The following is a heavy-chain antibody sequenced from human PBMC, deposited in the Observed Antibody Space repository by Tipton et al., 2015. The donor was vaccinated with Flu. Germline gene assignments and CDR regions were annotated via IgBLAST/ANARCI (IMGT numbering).Heavy chain of an antibody. J-gene: IGHJ5*02. CDR1: GYTFTSYG. CDR3: AGVYDFWSGLNWFDP. Sequence: QMQLVQSGAEVKKPGASVKVSCKAPGYTFTSYGISWVRQAPGQGLEWMGWISAYNGNTNYAQKLQGRVTMTTDTSTSTAYMELRSLRSDDTAVYYCAGVYDFWSGLNWFDPWGQGTLVTVSS. D-gene: IGHD3-3*01. CDR2: ISAYNGNT. V-gene: IGHV1-18*01.